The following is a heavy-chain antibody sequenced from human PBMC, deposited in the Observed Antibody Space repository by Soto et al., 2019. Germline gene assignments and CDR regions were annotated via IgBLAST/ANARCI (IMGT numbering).Heavy chain of an antibody. V-gene: IGHV1-69*12. CDR1: GGTFSSYA. CDR3: ARSGYYYDSSGYPLEYFQH. CDR2: IIPIFGTA. Sequence: QVQLVQSGAEVKKPGSSVKVSSKAFGGTFSSYAIIWVRQAPGQGLEWMGGIIPIFGTANYAQKFQGRVTITADESTSTAYMELSSLRSEDTAVYYCARSGYYYDSSGYPLEYFQHWGQGTLVTVSS. J-gene: IGHJ1*01. D-gene: IGHD3-22*01.